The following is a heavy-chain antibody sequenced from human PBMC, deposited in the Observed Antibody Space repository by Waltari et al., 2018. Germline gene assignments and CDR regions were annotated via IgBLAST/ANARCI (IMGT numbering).Heavy chain of an antibody. CDR1: GYSISSGYY. V-gene: IGHV4-38-2*02. CDR2: IYHSGIT. J-gene: IGHJ4*02. Sequence: QVQLQESGPGLVKPSETLSLTCSVSGYSISSGYYWGWIRQPPGKGLEWIGGIYHSGITFYNPSLKSRVTISVDTSKNQFSLKLSSVTAADTAVYYCARDTPAPRITGATSVDYWGQGTLVTVSS. D-gene: IGHD1-20*01. CDR3: ARDTPAPRITGATSVDY.